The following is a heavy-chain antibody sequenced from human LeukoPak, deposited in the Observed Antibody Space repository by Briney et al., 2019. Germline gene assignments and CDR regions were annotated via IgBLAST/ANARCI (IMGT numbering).Heavy chain of an antibody. V-gene: IGHV1-2*02. D-gene: IGHD3-22*01. CDR1: GYSFIGYY. Sequence: ASVKVSCKASGYSFIGYYMHWVRQAPGQGLEWMGWIKSNSGGTHYAQKFQGRVTMTRDTSITTAYMELSRLRSDDTAVYYCAREYDSSGYYYVTPGYWGQGTLVTVSS. J-gene: IGHJ4*02. CDR2: IKSNSGGT. CDR3: AREYDSSGYYYVTPGY.